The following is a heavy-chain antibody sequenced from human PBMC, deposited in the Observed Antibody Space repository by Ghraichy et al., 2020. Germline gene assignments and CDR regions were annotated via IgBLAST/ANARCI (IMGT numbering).Heavy chain of an antibody. CDR3: ARGGQPPDSYYFDY. CDR2: MNPNSGNT. V-gene: IGHV1-8*01. CDR1: GYTFTSYD. D-gene: IGHD1-14*01. J-gene: IGHJ4*02. Sequence: ASVKVSCKASGYTFTSYDINWVRQATGQGLEWMGWMNPNSGNTGYAQKFQGRVTMTRNTSISTAYMELSSLRSEDTAVYYCARGGQPPDSYYFDYWGQGTLVTVSS.